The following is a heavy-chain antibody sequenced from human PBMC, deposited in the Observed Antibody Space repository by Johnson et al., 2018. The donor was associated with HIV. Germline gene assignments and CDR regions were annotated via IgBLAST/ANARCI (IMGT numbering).Heavy chain of an antibody. CDR1: GFTFSSYA. J-gene: IGHJ3*01. D-gene: IGHD1-7*01. CDR3: ARENYRRRDAFDV. CDR2: ISYDGSNK. Sequence: QVQLVESGGGVVQPGRSLRLSCAASGFTFSSYAMHWVRQAPGKGLEWVAVISYDGSNKYYADSVKGRFTISRDNSKNTLYLQMNSLRPEDTAVYYCARENYRRRDAFDVWGQGTVVIVSS. V-gene: IGHV3-30*14.